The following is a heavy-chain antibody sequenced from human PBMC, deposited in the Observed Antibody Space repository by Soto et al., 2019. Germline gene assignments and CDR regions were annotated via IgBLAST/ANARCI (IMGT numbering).Heavy chain of an antibody. D-gene: IGHD2-2*01. CDR3: ASVVVVVPAASSGGFYMDV. Sequence: GASVKVSCKASGYTFTSYDINWVRQATGQGLEWMGWMNPNSGNTGYAQKFQGRVTMTRNTSISTAYMELSSLRSEDTAVYYCASVVVVVPAASSGGFYMDVWGKGTTVTVSS. CDR2: MNPNSGNT. V-gene: IGHV1-8*01. CDR1: GYTFTSYD. J-gene: IGHJ6*03.